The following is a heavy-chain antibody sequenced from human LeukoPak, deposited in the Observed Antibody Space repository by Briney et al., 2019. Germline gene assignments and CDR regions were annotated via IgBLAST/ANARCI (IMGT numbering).Heavy chain of an antibody. V-gene: IGHV3-21*01. CDR2: ISSSSSYI. J-gene: IGHJ4*02. CDR1: GFTFCSYS. CDR3: ARGYCSGGSCYFNYFDY. Sequence: GGSLRLSCAASGFTFCSYSMNWVRQAPGKGLEWVSSISSSSSYIYYADSVKGRFTISRDNAKNSLYLHMNSLRAEDTAVYYCARGYCSGGSCYFNYFDYWGQGTLVTVSS. D-gene: IGHD2-15*01.